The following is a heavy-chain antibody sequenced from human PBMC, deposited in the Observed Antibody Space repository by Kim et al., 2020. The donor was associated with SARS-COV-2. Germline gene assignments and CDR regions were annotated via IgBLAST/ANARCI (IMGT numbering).Heavy chain of an antibody. CDR1: GGSFSGYY. CDR3: ARGQGRMDV. V-gene: IGHV4-34*01. J-gene: IGHJ6*02. Sequence: SETLSLTCAVYGGSFSGYYWSWIRQPPGKGLEWIGEINHSGSTNYNPSLKSRVTISVDTSKNQFSLKLSSVTAADTAMYYCARGQGRMDVWGQGTTVTVSS. CDR2: INHSGST.